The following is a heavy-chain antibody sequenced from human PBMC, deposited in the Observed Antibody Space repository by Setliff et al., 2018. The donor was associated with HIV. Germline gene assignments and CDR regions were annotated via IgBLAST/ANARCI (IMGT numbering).Heavy chain of an antibody. Sequence: ASVKVSCKASGYTFVDDGITWVRQAPGQGIEWMGWIGAYNGDTKYAQKFQDRGTMTIDTSASTAYMELRSLTSDDTAMYYCSRDRSATWTPTTYWGQGTLVTVSS. V-gene: IGHV1-18*01. CDR3: SRDRSATWTPTTY. CDR2: IGAYNGDT. D-gene: IGHD6-25*01. J-gene: IGHJ4*02. CDR1: GYTFVDDG.